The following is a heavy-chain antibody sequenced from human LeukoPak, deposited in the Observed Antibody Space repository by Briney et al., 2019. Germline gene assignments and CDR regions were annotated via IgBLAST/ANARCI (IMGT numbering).Heavy chain of an antibody. CDR2: INQDGSTK. J-gene: IGHJ5*02. CDR3: VRDES. Sequence: GGSLRLSCAGSGFTFSWHWMSWVRQAPGKGLEWVANINQDGSTKYYVDSVKGRFTISRDNAKNSLYLQMSSLRAEDTAVYYCVRDESWGQGTLVTVSS. V-gene: IGHV3-7*03. CDR1: GFTFSWHW.